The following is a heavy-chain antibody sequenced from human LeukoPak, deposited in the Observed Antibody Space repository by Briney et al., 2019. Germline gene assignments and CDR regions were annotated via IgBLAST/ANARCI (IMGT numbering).Heavy chain of an antibody. D-gene: IGHD5-18*01. CDR1: GFTFSKYA. J-gene: IGHJ6*03. CDR3: AKGLKTAVGPYMGYHYYMDV. V-gene: IGHV3-23*01. CDR2: INDRGTGT. Sequence: GGSLRLSCAASGFTFSKYAMSWVRQAPGKGLEWVSTINDRGTGTYYADSVKGRFTISRDNSKDTLSLQMNSLRAEDTAVYYCAKGLKTAVGPYMGYHYYMDVWGKGTTVTVSS.